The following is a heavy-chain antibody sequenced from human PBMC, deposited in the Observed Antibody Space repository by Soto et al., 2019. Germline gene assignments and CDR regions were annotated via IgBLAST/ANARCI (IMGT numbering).Heavy chain of an antibody. J-gene: IGHJ3*02. CDR1: GDYISTGAYS. CDR2: IYPSGST. Sequence: LSLTCAVSGDYISTGAYSWSWIRQPPGKGLEWIGYIYPSGSTYYNSSLKSRVSISVDRAENQFSLNLRSATAADTAVYYCARKSRNAFDIWGQGTMVTVSS. V-gene: IGHV4-30-2*01. CDR3: ARKSRNAFDI.